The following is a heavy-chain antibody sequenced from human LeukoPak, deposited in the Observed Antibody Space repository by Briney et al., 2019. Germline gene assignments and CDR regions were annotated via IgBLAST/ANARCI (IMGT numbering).Heavy chain of an antibody. J-gene: IGHJ4*02. V-gene: IGHV4-59*01. CDR1: GGSISSYY. Sequence: PSETLSLTCTVSGGSISSYYWSWIRQPPGKGLEWIGYIYYSGSTNYNPSLKSRVTISVDTSKNQFSLKLSSVTAADTAVYYCAREIGDGYNYYFDYWGQGTLVTVSS. CDR3: AREIGDGYNYYFDY. CDR2: IYYSGST. D-gene: IGHD5-24*01.